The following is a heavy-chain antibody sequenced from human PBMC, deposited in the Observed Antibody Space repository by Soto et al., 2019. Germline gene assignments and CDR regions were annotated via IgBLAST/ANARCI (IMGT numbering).Heavy chain of an antibody. D-gene: IGHD3-9*01. V-gene: IGHV4-61*05. J-gene: IGHJ3*01. CDR2: ISYSGST. Sequence: PSETLSLTCSVSGGSISSSSYYWSWIRQSPGKGLEYIGYISYSGSTNYNPSLKSRVTTSLDTSKHQFSLKLSSVTAADTAVYYCASLNFDILTGYYAFDLWGQGTMVTVS. CDR1: GGSISSSSYY. CDR3: ASLNFDILTGYYAFDL.